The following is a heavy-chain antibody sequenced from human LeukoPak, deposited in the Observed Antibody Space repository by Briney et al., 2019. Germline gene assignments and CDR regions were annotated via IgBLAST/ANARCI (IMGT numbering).Heavy chain of an antibody. V-gene: IGHV3-21*01. CDR2: ISSSSSYI. D-gene: IGHD6-19*01. Sequence: GGSLRLSCAASGFTFSSYSMNWVRQAPGKGLEWVSSISSSSSYIYYADSVKGRFTISRDNAKNSLYLKMNSLRAEDTAVYYCARGRIAVAGQEKIDYWGQGTLVTVSS. CDR3: ARGRIAVAGQEKIDY. CDR1: GFTFSSYS. J-gene: IGHJ4*02.